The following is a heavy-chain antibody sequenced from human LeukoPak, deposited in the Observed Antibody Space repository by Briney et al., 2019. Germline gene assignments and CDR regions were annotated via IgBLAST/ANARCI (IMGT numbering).Heavy chain of an antibody. CDR3: ARESRRDYYYYMDV. V-gene: IGHV1-18*01. Sequence: GASVKVSCRASGYTFPNYGFSWVRQAPGQGLEWMGWISAFNGNRNYAQKFQGRVTLTTDTSTSAAYMELRSLRSEDTAVYYCARESRRDYYYYMDVWGKGTTVTVSS. J-gene: IGHJ6*03. CDR1: GYTFPNYG. CDR2: ISAFNGNR.